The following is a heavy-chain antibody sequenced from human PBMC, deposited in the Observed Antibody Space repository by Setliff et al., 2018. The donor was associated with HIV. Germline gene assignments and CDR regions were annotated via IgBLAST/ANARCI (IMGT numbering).Heavy chain of an antibody. D-gene: IGHD2-21*02. V-gene: IGHV4-34*01. CDR1: GTSFSDRY. CDR2: MNQSGTT. CDR3: VRWYYCVSGACYRADY. J-gene: IGHJ4*02. Sequence: SETLSLTCSVYGTSFSDRYWSWVRQTPGKGLEWIGEMNQSGTTNYNPSLKSRVTMSIDTSERQFSLKLTSVTAADTAVYYCVRWYYCVSGACYRADYWGQGTMVTSPQ.